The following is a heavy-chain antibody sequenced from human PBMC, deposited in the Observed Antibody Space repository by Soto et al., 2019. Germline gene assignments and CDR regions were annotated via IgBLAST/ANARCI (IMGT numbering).Heavy chain of an antibody. CDR2: ISAYNGNT. D-gene: IGHD2-2*01. CDR1: GYTFTSYG. Sequence: QVQLVQSGAEVKKPGASVRVSCKASGYTFTSYGISWVRQAPGQGLEWMGWISAYNGNTNYAEKLQGRVTMTTDTSTSTAYMELRSLRSDDAAVYYWARDHCSSTSCPFSYYYYGMDVWGQGTTVTVSS. J-gene: IGHJ6*02. V-gene: IGHV1-18*04. CDR3: ARDHCSSTSCPFSYYYYGMDV.